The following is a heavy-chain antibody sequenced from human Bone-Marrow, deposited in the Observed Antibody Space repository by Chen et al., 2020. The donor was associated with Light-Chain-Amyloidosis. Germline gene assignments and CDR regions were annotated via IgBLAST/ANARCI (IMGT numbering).Heavy chain of an antibody. CDR1: GFTFSSYG. CDR2: IRYDGSNK. D-gene: IGHD3-3*01. CDR3: AKENNEWLYFFDY. V-gene: IGHV3-30*02. Sequence: QVQLVESGGGVVQPGRSLRLSCAASGFTFSSYGMHWVRQAPGKGLEWVAVIRYDGSNKYYADSVKGRFTISRDNSKNTLYLQMNSLRAEDTAVYYCAKENNEWLYFFDYWGQGTLVTVSS. J-gene: IGHJ4*02.